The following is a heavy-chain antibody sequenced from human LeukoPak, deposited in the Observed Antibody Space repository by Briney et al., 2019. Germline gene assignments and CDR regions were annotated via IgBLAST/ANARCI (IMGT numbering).Heavy chain of an antibody. CDR1: GGTFSSYT. CDR2: IIPILGIA. Sequence: SVKVSCKASGGTFSSYTISWARQAPGQGLEWMGRIIPILGIANYAQKFQGRVTITADESTSTAYMELSSLRSEDTAVYYCARGRCSSTSCYGDLPRWFDPWGQGTLVTVSS. CDR3: ARGRCSSTSCYGDLPRWFDP. J-gene: IGHJ5*02. D-gene: IGHD2-2*01. V-gene: IGHV1-69*02.